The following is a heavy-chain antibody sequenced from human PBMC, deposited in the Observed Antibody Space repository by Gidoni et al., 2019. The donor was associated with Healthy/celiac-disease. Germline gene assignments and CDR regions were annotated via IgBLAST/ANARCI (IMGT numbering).Heavy chain of an antibody. Sequence: QVQLQESDPGLVKPSQTLSPSCTVSGGSISSGSYYWSWIRQPAGKGLEWIGRMYTSGSTNYNPSLKSRVTISVDTSKNQFSLKLSSVTAADTAVYYCARDGPATYYYYYGMDVWGQGTTVTVSS. CDR3: ARDGPATYYYYYGMDV. J-gene: IGHJ6*02. CDR2: MYTSGST. CDR1: GGSISSGSYY. V-gene: IGHV4-61*02.